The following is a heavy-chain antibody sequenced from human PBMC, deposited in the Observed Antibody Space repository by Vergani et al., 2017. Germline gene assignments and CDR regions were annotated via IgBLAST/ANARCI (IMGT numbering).Heavy chain of an antibody. CDR1: GGTFSSYA. V-gene: IGHV1-69*01. CDR2: IIPIFGTA. D-gene: IGHD1-26*01. CDR3: ASGIVGATRHYYYYMDV. J-gene: IGHJ6*03. Sequence: VSCTASGGTFSSYAISWVRQAPGQGHEWMGGIIPIFGTANYAQKFQGRVTITADESTSTAYMGLSSLRSEDTAVYYCASGIVGATRHYYYYMDVWGKGSTVTVSS.